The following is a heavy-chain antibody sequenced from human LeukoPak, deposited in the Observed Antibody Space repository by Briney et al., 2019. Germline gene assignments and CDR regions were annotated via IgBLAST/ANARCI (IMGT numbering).Heavy chain of an antibody. CDR2: IKQDGSET. D-gene: IGHD5-18*01. CDR1: GGTFSNNW. Sequence: GGSLRLSCADPGGTFSNNWMSWVRQVPGKGLEWVAHIKQDGSETYYVDSVKGRFTISRDNAKNSLYLRMDSLRAEDTAVYYCAYSYGYAFDIWGQGTMVIVSA. V-gene: IGHV3-7*03. CDR3: AYSYGYAFDI. J-gene: IGHJ3*02.